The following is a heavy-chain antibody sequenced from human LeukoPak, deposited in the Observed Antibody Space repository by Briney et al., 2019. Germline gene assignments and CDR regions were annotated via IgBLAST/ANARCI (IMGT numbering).Heavy chain of an antibody. V-gene: IGHV4-59*01. J-gene: IGHJ6*03. Sequence: KPSETLSLTCTVSGVSISIYYWSWIRQPPGKGLEWIGYIYYTGTTNSNPSLRSRVTMSVDTSENQFSLKLSSVTAADTAVYFCARVTRIQLWLLGYMDVWGKGTTVTVSS. CDR2: IYYTGTT. CDR3: ARVTRIQLWLLGYMDV. D-gene: IGHD5-18*01. CDR1: GVSISIYY.